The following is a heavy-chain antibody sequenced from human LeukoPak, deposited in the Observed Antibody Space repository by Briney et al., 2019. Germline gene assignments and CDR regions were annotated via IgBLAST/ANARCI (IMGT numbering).Heavy chain of an antibody. D-gene: IGHD5-24*01. CDR1: GGSVSSGSYY. V-gene: IGHV4-61*01. Sequence: PSETLSLTCTVSGGSVSSGSYYWSWIRQPPGKGLEWIGYIYYSGSTNYNPSLKSRVTISVDTSKNQFSLKLSSVTAADTAVYYCARDGVEREMATSNDAFDIWGQGTMVTVSS. CDR2: IYYSGST. J-gene: IGHJ3*02. CDR3: ARDGVEREMATSNDAFDI.